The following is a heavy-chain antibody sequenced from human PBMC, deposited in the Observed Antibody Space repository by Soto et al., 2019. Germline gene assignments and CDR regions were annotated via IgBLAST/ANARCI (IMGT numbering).Heavy chain of an antibody. J-gene: IGHJ4*02. Sequence: ASVKVSCKASGYTFTGHYIHWVRQAPEQGPEWMGEIGPESGATRYAQKFQGRVTMTMDMSITTVYMELSNLSPDDTAVYYCGRGRSGQIVVFYWAQGTPVTVSS. CDR1: GYTFTGHY. D-gene: IGHD5-12*01. CDR3: GRGRSGQIVVFY. V-gene: IGHV1-2*02. CDR2: IGPESGAT.